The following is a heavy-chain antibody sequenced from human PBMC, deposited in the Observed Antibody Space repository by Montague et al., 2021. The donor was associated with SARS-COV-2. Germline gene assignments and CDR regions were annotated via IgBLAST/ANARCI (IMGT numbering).Heavy chain of an antibody. V-gene: IGHV4-4*08. CDR1: GASVSTFY. Sequence: SETLSLTCSVSGASVSTFYWNWIRQPPGKGLEWVGYADSTGSTSYNPSLNSRVTISLDTSSNQFSLRLGSVTAADTAIYYCAGTRRYGYIYHPLDFWSQGTLVTVSS. CDR3: AGTRRYGYIYHPLDF. CDR2: ADSTGST. J-gene: IGHJ4*03. D-gene: IGHD5-24*01.